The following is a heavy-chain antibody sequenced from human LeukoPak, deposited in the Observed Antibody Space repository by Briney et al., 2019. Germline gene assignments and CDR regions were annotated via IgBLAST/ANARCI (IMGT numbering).Heavy chain of an antibody. Sequence: GGSLRLSCAASGFSFSNYWMSWVRQAPGKGLEWVSAISGSGGSTYYADSVKGRFAISRDNSKNTLYLQMNSLRAEDTAVYYCAKVPTVTTALFDYWGQGTLVTVSS. CDR2: ISGSGGST. V-gene: IGHV3-23*01. D-gene: IGHD4-11*01. J-gene: IGHJ4*02. CDR3: AKVPTVTTALFDY. CDR1: GFSFSNYW.